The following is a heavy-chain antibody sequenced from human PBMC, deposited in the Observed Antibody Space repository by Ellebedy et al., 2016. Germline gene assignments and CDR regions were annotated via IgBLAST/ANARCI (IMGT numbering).Heavy chain of an antibody. V-gene: IGHV3-23*01. CDR2: VSGSGGST. CDR3: AKESGNGYNHFDH. Sequence: GGSLRLSCAASGFTFSNYAMSWVRQAPGKGLEWLSTVSGSGGSTNNADSVKGRFTISRDNSKNTVSLQMNRLGAEDTAAYYCAKESGNGYNHFDHWGQGTLVTVSS. D-gene: IGHD5-24*01. J-gene: IGHJ4*02. CDR1: GFTFSNYA.